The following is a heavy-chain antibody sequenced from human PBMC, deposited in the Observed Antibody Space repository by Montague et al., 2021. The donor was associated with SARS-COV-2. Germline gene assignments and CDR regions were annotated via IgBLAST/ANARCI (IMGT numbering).Heavy chain of an antibody. V-gene: IGHV4-39*07. CDR2: IYYSGST. J-gene: IGHJ6*02. D-gene: IGHD3-9*01. CDR3: ARDGSLCFVILIGPSHYYYGMDV. CDR1: GGSISSSSYY. Sequence: SETLSLTCTVSGGSISSSSYYWGWIRQPPGKGLVWIGSIYYSGSTYYNPYLKSRVTISVDKYKNQFSLKLSSVTAADTAVYYCARDGSLCFVILIGPSHYYYGMDVWGQGTTVTVSS.